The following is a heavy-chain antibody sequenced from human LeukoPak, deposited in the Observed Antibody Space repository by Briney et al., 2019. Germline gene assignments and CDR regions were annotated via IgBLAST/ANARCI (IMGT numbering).Heavy chain of an antibody. J-gene: IGHJ3*02. Sequence: ASVTLSYKGSGGTFSSYAISCVRQAHGQRLEWMGWISAYNGNTNYAQKLQGRVTMTTDTSTSTAYMELRSLRSDNTAVYYCARDGLYYDILTGPPTDDAFDIWGQGTMVTVSS. V-gene: IGHV1-18*01. CDR2: ISAYNGNT. CDR3: ARDGLYYDILTGPPTDDAFDI. D-gene: IGHD3-9*01. CDR1: GGTFSSYA.